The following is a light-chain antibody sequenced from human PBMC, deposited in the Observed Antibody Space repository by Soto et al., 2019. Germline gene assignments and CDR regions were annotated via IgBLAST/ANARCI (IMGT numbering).Light chain of an antibody. CDR2: GAS. V-gene: IGKV3D-15*01. CDR1: QSVSAN. J-gene: IGKJ1*01. Sequence: EIVMTQSPATLSVSPGERATLSCRASQSVSANLAWYQQKPGQAPRLLIYGASSRATGIPDRFSGSGSGTDFTLSISRLEPEDFAVYYCQQYSSLWTFGQGTKVDI. CDR3: QQYSSLWT.